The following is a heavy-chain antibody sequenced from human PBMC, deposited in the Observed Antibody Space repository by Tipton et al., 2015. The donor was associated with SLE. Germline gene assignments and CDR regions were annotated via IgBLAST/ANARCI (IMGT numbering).Heavy chain of an antibody. CDR2: IYTSGST. Sequence: TLSLTCTVSGGSISSGSYYWSWIRQPAGKGLEWIGHIYTSGSTNYNPSLQSRVTISVDTSKNQFSLKLSSVTAADTAVYYCARVRRDGYNYLGYYFDYWGQGTLVTVSS. CDR3: ARVRRDGYNYLGYYFDY. J-gene: IGHJ4*02. CDR1: GGSISSGSYY. D-gene: IGHD5-24*01. V-gene: IGHV4-61*09.